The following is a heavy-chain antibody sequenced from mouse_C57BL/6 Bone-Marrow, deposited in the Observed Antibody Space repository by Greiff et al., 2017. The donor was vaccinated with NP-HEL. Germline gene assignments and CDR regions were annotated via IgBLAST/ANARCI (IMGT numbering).Heavy chain of an antibody. D-gene: IGHD3-2*02. CDR3: AGEGQLRLDY. Sequence: QVQLQQSGAELVRPGTSVKVSCKASGYAFTNYLIEWVKQRPGQGLEWIGVINPGSGGTNYNEKFKGKATLTADKSSSTAYMQLSSLTSEDSAVDFCAGEGQLRLDYWGQGTTLTVSS. CDR2: INPGSGGT. J-gene: IGHJ2*01. CDR1: GYAFTNYL. V-gene: IGHV1-54*01.